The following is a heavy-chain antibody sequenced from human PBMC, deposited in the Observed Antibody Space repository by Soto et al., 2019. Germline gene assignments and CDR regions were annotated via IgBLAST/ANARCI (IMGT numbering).Heavy chain of an antibody. CDR3: ARYGTRADW. CDR1: GFTLRNYE. V-gene: IGHV3-48*03. J-gene: IGHJ4*02. D-gene: IGHD1-1*01. Sequence: EVQLVESGGGFVQPGGSLRLSCAASGFTLRNYEMNWVRKAPGKGLEWVSYISSSGSTTYYADFAAGRLTISRDNAKESLYLQLNSLQVEDTAVYYCARYGTRADWWGLGDQVTFSS. CDR2: ISSSGSTT.